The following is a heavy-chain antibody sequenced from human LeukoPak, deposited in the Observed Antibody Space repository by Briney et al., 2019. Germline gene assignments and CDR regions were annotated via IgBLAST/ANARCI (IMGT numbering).Heavy chain of an antibody. D-gene: IGHD2-2*01. V-gene: IGHV3-30*02. CDR3: AKAHCSSTSCYLGWFDP. Sequence: GGSLRLSCAASGFTFNNYGMHWVRQAPGKGLEWVTLIQPNGKDKYYAGSVKGRFTISRDNSKNTLYLQMNSLRAEDTAVYYCAKAHCSSTSCYLGWFDPWGQGTLVTVSS. CDR1: GFTFNNYG. J-gene: IGHJ5*02. CDR2: IQPNGKDK.